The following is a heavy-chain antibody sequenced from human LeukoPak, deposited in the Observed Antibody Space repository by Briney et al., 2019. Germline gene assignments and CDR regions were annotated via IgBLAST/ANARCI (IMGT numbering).Heavy chain of an antibody. CDR2: ISSSSSYI. Sequence: KPGGSLRLSCAASGFTFSSYSMNWVRQAPGKGLEWVSSISSSSSYIYYADSVKGRFTISRDNAKNSLYLQMNRLRAEDTAVYYCARSAGSGWYRAPYYYYGMDVWGQGTTVTVSS. D-gene: IGHD6-19*01. CDR1: GFTFSSYS. V-gene: IGHV3-21*01. J-gene: IGHJ6*02. CDR3: ARSAGSGWYRAPYYYYGMDV.